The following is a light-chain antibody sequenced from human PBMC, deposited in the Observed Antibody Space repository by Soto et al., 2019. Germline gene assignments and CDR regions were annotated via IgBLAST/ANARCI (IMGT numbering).Light chain of an antibody. J-gene: IGKJ4*01. CDR3: QQRSIWLT. CDR1: QSVSATY. Sequence: EIVLTQSPGTLSLSPGERATLTCRASQSVSATYLAWYQQKPGQAPRLLISGASTRATGIPARFSGSGSGTDFTLTISSLEPEDFAVYYCQQRSIWLTFGGGTKVDIK. V-gene: IGKV3D-20*02. CDR2: GAS.